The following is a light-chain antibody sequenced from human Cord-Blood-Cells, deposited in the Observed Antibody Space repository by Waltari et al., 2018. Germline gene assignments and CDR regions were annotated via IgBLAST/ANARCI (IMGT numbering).Light chain of an antibody. CDR2: KDS. J-gene: IGLJ2*01. CDR3: QSADSSGTYVV. Sequence: SYELTQPPSVSVSPGPTARITSPGDASPTQTASWYQQKPGQAPVLVIYKDSERPSGIPERFSGSSSGTTVTLTISGVQAEDEADYYCQSADSSGTYVVFGGGTKLTVL. CDR1: ASPTQT. V-gene: IGLV3-25*02.